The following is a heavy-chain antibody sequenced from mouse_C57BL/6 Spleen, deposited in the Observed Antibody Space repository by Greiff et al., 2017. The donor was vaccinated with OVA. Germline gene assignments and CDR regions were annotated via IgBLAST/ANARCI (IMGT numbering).Heavy chain of an antibody. Sequence: EVQLQQSGPGLVKPSQSLSLTCSVTGYSITSGYYWNWIRQFPGNNLEWMGYISYDGSNNYNPSLKNRITITRDTSKNQFFLKLNSVTTEDTATDYCARSNYEMDYWGQGTSVTVSS. J-gene: IGHJ4*01. CDR2: ISYDGSN. CDR3: ARSNYEMDY. D-gene: IGHD2-5*01. CDR1: GYSITSGYY. V-gene: IGHV3-6*01.